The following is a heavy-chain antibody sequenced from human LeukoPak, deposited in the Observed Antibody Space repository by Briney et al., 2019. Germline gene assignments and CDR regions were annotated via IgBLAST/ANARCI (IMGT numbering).Heavy chain of an antibody. Sequence: ASVKVSCKASGGTFSSYAISWLRQAPGQGLEWMGGIIPIFGTANYAQKFQGRVTITTDESTSTAYMELSSLRSEDTAVYYCARDYYDSSGYYYGGYFDYWGQGTLVTVSS. J-gene: IGHJ4*02. CDR1: GGTFSSYA. V-gene: IGHV1-69*05. D-gene: IGHD3-22*01. CDR3: ARDYYDSSGYYYGGYFDY. CDR2: IIPIFGTA.